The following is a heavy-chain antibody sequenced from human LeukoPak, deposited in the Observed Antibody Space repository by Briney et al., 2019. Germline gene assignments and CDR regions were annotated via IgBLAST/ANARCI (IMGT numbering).Heavy chain of an antibody. Sequence: PGGSLRLSCAASGFTVSSNYMSWVRQAPGKGLEWVSVIYSGGSTYYADSVKGRFTISKDNSKNTLYLQMNSLRAEDTAVYYCARVLLWFGTFDPWGQGTLVTVSS. CDR2: IYSGGST. V-gene: IGHV3-53*01. CDR3: ARVLLWFGTFDP. D-gene: IGHD3-10*01. J-gene: IGHJ5*02. CDR1: GFTVSSNY.